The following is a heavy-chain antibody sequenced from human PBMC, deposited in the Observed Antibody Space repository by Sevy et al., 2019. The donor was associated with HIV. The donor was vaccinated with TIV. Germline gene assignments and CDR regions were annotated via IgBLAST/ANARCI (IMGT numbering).Heavy chain of an antibody. D-gene: IGHD3-22*01. CDR3: AGDPSGYYYDSSGYYDPYVDV. V-gene: IGHV4-4*07. Sequence: SETLSLTCTVSGGSISSYYWSWIRQPAGKGLEWIGRIYTSGSTNYNLPLKSRVTMSVDTSKNQFSLKLSSVTAADTAVYYWAGDPSGYYYDSSGYYDPYVDVWGKGTTVTVSS. J-gene: IGHJ6*03. CDR1: GGSISSYY. CDR2: IYTSGST.